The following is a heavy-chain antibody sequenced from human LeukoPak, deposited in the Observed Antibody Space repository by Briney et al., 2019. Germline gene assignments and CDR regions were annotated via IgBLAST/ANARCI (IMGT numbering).Heavy chain of an antibody. CDR2: ISSSGSTI. Sequence: GGSLRLSCAASGFTFSSCEMNWVRQAPGKGLEWVSYISSSGSTIYYADSVKGRFTISRDNAKNSLYLQMNSLRAEDTAVYYCARQRTVGYDFWSGPLGEYYYGMDVWGQGTTVTVSS. J-gene: IGHJ6*02. D-gene: IGHD3-3*01. V-gene: IGHV3-48*03. CDR3: ARQRTVGYDFWSGPLGEYYYGMDV. CDR1: GFTFSSCE.